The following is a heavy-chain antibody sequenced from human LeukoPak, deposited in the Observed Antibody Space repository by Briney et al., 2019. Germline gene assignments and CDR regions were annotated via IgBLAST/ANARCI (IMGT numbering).Heavy chain of an antibody. CDR2: ISTSGSAV. V-gene: IGHV3-11*01. CDR1: GFTFSDYY. CDR3: ARRAPFYYNSWSPTHDYGMDV. Sequence: PGGSLRLSCAASGFTFSDYYMAWIRQAPGKGLEWISYISTSGSAVYYADSVKGRFTMFRDNAKNSLYPQMNSLRAEDTAVYYCARRAPFYYNSWSPTHDYGMDVWGQGTTVTVSS. D-gene: IGHD3-10*01. J-gene: IGHJ6*02.